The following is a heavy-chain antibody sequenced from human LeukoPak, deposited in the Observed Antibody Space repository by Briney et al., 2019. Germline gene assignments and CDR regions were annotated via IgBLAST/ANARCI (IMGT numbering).Heavy chain of an antibody. D-gene: IGHD6-19*01. J-gene: IGHJ4*02. CDR3: AKSRVSIAVAVFYLDH. Sequence: GGSLRLSCAASGFTFSSYGMHWVRQAPGKGLEWVAVISYDGSNKYYADSVKGRFTISRDNSKNTLYLQMNSLRAEDTAVYYCAKSRVSIAVAVFYLDHWGQGTLVTVSS. CDR2: ISYDGSNK. CDR1: GFTFSSYG. V-gene: IGHV3-30*18.